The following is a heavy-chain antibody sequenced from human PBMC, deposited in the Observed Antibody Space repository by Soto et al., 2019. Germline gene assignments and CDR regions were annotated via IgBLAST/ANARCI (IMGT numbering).Heavy chain of an antibody. J-gene: IGHJ4*02. CDR1: GGSINSGDYS. Sequence: SETLSLTCTVSGGSINSGDYSWTWIRQPPGKGLEWIGYIYHTGTTYYNMSLKSRVTISVDTSKNQFSLKLNSVTAADTAVYYCARTYYDILTGYRFDSWGPGTLVTVSS. V-gene: IGHV4-30-2*02. CDR2: IYHTGTT. D-gene: IGHD3-9*01. CDR3: ARTYYDILTGYRFDS.